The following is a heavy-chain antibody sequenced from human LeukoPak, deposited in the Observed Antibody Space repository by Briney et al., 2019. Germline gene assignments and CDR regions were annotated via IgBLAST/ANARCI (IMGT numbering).Heavy chain of an antibody. J-gene: IGHJ5*02. Sequence: QPGRSLRLSCAASGFTFSNYGIHWVRQAPGKGLEWVAVISNDGSTEYYSDSVRGRFTVSRDNSKNTLYLQMSSLTAEDTAIYYCAKDRYYDIRGWLDPWGPGTLVTVSS. CDR3: AKDRYYDIRGWLDP. CDR1: GFTFSNYG. D-gene: IGHD3-16*01. V-gene: IGHV3-30*18. CDR2: ISNDGSTE.